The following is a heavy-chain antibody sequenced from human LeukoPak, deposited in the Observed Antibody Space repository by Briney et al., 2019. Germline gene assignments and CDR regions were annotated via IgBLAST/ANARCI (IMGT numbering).Heavy chain of an antibody. D-gene: IGHD3-22*01. CDR2: IYYSGST. CDR1: GGSISSGGYY. V-gene: IGHV4-31*03. J-gene: IGHJ5*02. Sequence: SQTLSLTCTVSGGSISSGGYYWSWIRQHPGKGLEWIGYIYYSGSTYYNPSLKSRVTISVDTSKNQFSLKLSSVTAADTAVCYCARDRANDYYDSSGSPGWFDPWGQGTLVTVSS. CDR3: ARDRANDYYDSSGSPGWFDP.